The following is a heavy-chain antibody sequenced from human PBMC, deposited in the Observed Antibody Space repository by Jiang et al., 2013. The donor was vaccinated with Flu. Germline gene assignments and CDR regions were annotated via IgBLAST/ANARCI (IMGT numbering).Heavy chain of an antibody. Sequence: LLKPSETLSLTCAVYGGSFSGYYWSWIRQPPGKGLEWIGEINHSGSTNYNPSLKSRVTISVDTSKNQFSLKLSSVTAADTAVYYCARGARSSGYYWSWFDPWGQGTLVTVSS. CDR2: INHSGST. V-gene: IGHV4-34*01. CDR3: ARGARSSGYYWSWFDP. CDR1: GGSFSGYY. D-gene: IGHD3-22*01. J-gene: IGHJ5*02.